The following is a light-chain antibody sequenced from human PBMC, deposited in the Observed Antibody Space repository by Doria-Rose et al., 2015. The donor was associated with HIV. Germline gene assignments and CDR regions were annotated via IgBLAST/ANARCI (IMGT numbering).Light chain of an antibody. CDR2: GAS. CDR1: QSVTSS. V-gene: IGKV3-15*01. Sequence: EIVMTQSPATLSVSPGERATLSCRASQSVTSSLAWYQQKPGQAPRLLIYGASTRATGIPARFSGSGSGTEFTLTISSLQSEDFATYYCQQSYSTFALTFGGGTKVEIK. CDR3: QQSYSTFALT. J-gene: IGKJ4*01.